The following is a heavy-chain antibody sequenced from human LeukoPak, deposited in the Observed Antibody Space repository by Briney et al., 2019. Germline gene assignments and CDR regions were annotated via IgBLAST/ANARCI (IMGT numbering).Heavy chain of an antibody. CDR1: GYTFTGYY. D-gene: IGHD6-19*01. Sequence: GASVKVSCKASGYTFTGYYMHWVRQAPGQGLERMGWINPNSGGTNYAQKFQGWVTMTRDTSISTAYMELRSLRSDDTAVYYCASQWLAPEAPDELEYFQHWGQGTLVTVSS. CDR3: ASQWLAPEAPDELEYFQH. V-gene: IGHV1-2*04. CDR2: INPNSGGT. J-gene: IGHJ1*01.